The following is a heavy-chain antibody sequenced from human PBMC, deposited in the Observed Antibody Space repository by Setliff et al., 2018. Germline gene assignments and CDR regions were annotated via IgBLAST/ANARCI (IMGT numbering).Heavy chain of an antibody. CDR3: ARMSRYSEFWSGYAEEYYSSYIDV. CDR2: TYTSGST. V-gene: IGHV4-61*09. Sequence: SETLSLTCTVSGGSISSGSYYWSWIRQPAGKGLEGIGHTYTSGSTNYNPSLKSRVTISVDTSKNQFSLKLSSVTAADTAVYYCARMSRYSEFWSGYAEEYYSSYIDVWGTGATVTVS. J-gene: IGHJ6*03. D-gene: IGHD3-3*01. CDR1: GGSISSGSYY.